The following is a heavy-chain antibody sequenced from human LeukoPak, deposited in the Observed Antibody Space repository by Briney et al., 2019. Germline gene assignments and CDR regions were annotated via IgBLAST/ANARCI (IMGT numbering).Heavy chain of an antibody. V-gene: IGHV4-59*01. CDR3: ARGDSSSWEYYFDY. D-gene: IGHD6-13*01. Sequence: SETLSLTCTVSGGSISSYYWSWLRQPPGKGLEWLGYIYYSGSTNYNPSLKSRVTISVDTSKNQFSLKLSSVTAADTAVYYCARGDSSSWEYYFDYWGQGTLVTVSS. J-gene: IGHJ4*02. CDR1: GGSISSYY. CDR2: IYYSGST.